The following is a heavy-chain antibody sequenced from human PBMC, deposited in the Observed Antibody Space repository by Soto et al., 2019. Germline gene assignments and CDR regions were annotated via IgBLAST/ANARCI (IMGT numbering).Heavy chain of an antibody. J-gene: IGHJ6*02. CDR3: ARLRYTAMVTFYYYGMDV. Sequence: GESLKISCKGSGYSFTSYWISWVRQMPGKGLEWMGRIDPSDSYTNYSPSLQGHVTISADKSISTAYLQWSSLKASGTAMYYCARLRYTAMVTFYYYGMDVWGQGTTVTVSS. CDR1: GYSFTSYW. CDR2: IDPSDSYT. D-gene: IGHD5-18*01. V-gene: IGHV5-10-1*01.